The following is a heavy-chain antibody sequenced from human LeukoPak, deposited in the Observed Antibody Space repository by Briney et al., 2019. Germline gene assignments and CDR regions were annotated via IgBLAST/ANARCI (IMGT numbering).Heavy chain of an antibody. CDR3: ARILDCSSTSCYDY. CDR1: GGTFSSYA. Sequence: SVKVSCKASGGTFSSYAISWVRQAPGQGLEWLGGLIPIFGTANYAQKFQGRVTITTDESTSTAYMELSSLRSEDTAVYYCARILDCSSTSCYDYWGQGTLVTVSS. CDR2: LIPIFGTA. V-gene: IGHV1-69*05. D-gene: IGHD2-2*01. J-gene: IGHJ4*02.